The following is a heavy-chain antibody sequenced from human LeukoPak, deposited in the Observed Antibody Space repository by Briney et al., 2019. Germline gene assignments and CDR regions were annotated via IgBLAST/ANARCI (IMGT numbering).Heavy chain of an antibody. Sequence: GGSLRLSCAASGFTFSFYWLSWVRQAPGKGLEWVASIKQDGTEEQYVDSVKGRFTISRDTAKSSLYLQMNSLRGEDTAVYYCAFGGVIAWYFDYWGQGTLVTVSS. J-gene: IGHJ4*02. CDR3: AFGGVIAWYFDY. V-gene: IGHV3-7*01. CDR1: GFTFSFYW. D-gene: IGHD3-16*02. CDR2: IKQDGTEE.